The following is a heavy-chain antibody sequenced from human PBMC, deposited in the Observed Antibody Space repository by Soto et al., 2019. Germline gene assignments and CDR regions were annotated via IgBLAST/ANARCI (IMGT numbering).Heavy chain of an antibody. V-gene: IGHV1-69*01. Sequence: QVQLVQSGAEVKKPGSSVKVSCKASGGTFSSYAISWVRQAPGQGLEWMGGIIPIFGTANYAQKCQGRVTINADESTITAYMELSSLSSEDTAVYYCAYRNRDGDDYPFDYWGQGPLVTFSS. D-gene: IGHD4-17*01. CDR1: GGTFSSYA. CDR2: IIPIFGTA. CDR3: AYRNRDGDDYPFDY. J-gene: IGHJ4*02.